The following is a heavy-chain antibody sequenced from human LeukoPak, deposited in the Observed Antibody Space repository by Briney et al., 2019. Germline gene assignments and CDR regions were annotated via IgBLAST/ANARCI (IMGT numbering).Heavy chain of an antibody. CDR1: GFTFSSYA. CDR2: ISGSGGST. J-gene: IGHJ4*02. CDR3: ANSYYDSSGYYPENYYLDY. Sequence: GGSLRLSCAGSGFTFSSYAMSWVRQAPGKRLEWVSAISGSGGSTYYADSVKGRFTISRDNSKNTLYLQMNSLRAEDTAVYYCANSYYDSSGYYPENYYLDYWGQGTLVTVSS. V-gene: IGHV3-23*01. D-gene: IGHD3-22*01.